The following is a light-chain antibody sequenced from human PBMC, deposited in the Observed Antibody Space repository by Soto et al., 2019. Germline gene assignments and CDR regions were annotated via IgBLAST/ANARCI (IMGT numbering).Light chain of an antibody. J-gene: IGKJ4*01. V-gene: IGKV3-15*01. Sequence: EMVMTQSPATLSVSPGESATLSCRASQSVRSNLAWYQQRPGQPPRLLIYGPSTRATGIPARFSGSGSGTEFTLTISSLQSEDFAVYYCEQYDIWTLTFGGGTKVEIK. CDR3: EQYDIWTLT. CDR1: QSVRSN. CDR2: GPS.